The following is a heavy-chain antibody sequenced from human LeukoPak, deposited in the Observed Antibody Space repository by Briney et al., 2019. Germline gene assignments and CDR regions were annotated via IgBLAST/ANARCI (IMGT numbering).Heavy chain of an antibody. CDR1: GDSISSYY. D-gene: IGHD5-12*01. CDR2: IYHSGST. CDR3: ARSAGRSYYYNYMDV. Sequence: PSETLSLTCSVSGDSISSYYWSWIRQPPGKGLEWIGYIYHSGSTNYNPSLKGRVTISVDTSKNQFSLKVTPVTAADTAVYYCARSAGRSYYYNYMDVWGKGTTVTVSS. J-gene: IGHJ6*03. V-gene: IGHV4-59*01.